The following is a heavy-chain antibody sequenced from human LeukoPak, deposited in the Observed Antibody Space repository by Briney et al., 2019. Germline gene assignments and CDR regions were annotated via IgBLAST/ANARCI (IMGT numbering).Heavy chain of an antibody. CDR1: GYSFTSYW. CDR3: ARVYKSSWYLNWFDP. J-gene: IGHJ5*02. Sequence: GESLKISCKGSGYSFTSYWIGWVRQMPGEGLEWMGIIYPGDSDTRYSPSFQGQVTISADKSISTAYLQWSSLKAADTAVYYCARVYKSSWYLNWFDPWGQGTLVTVSS. V-gene: IGHV5-51*01. CDR2: IYPGDSDT. D-gene: IGHD6-13*01.